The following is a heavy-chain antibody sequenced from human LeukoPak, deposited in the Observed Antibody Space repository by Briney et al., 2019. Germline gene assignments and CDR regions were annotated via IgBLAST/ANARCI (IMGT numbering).Heavy chain of an antibody. V-gene: IGHV3-7*01. J-gene: IGHJ4*02. CDR3: ARALYNHGWFPDYFDY. CDR1: GFTFSSYW. D-gene: IGHD6-19*01. Sequence: GGSLRLSCAASGFTFSSYWMAWVRQAPGKGLEWVANIKTDGYDKYYVDSLKGRFTISRDNAENSLYLQMDSLRAEGTAVYYCARALYNHGWFPDYFDYWGQGTLVTVSS. CDR2: IKTDGYDK.